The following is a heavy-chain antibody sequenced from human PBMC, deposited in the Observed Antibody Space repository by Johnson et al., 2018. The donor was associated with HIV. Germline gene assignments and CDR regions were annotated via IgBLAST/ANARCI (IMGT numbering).Heavy chain of an antibody. CDR3: ARDGRGLDAFGF. CDR1: GFTFSSYA. D-gene: IGHD5-12*01. V-gene: IGHV3-30-3*01. Sequence: QVQLVESGGGVVQPGRSLRLSCAASGFTFSSYAMHWVRQAPGKGLEWVAVISYDGSNKYYADSVKGRFTISRDNSKNSLYLQMNSLRAVDTAVYYCARDGRGLDAFGFWGQGTRVTVSS. CDR2: ISYDGSNK. J-gene: IGHJ3*01.